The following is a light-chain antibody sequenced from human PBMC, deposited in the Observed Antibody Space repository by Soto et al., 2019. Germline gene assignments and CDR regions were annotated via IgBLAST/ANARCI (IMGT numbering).Light chain of an antibody. CDR3: QQYYSVPFT. CDR1: QSVFYTSDNKNY. V-gene: IGKV4-1*01. J-gene: IGKJ3*01. Sequence: DIVMTQSPDSLAVSLGEWTTINCKSSQSVFYTSDNKNYLAWYQQKPGQPPKLLIYWASTRESGVPDRFSGSGSGTDFTLTISYLQAEDVAVYYCQQYYSVPFTFGPGTKVDIK. CDR2: WAS.